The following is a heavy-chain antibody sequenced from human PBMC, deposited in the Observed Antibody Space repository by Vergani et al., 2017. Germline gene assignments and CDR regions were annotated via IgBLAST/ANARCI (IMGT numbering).Heavy chain of an antibody. J-gene: IGHJ5*02. CDR1: GYTLTELS. V-gene: IGHV1-24*01. Sequence: QVQLVQSGAEVKKPGASVKVSCKVSGYTLTELSMHWVRQAPGKGLEWMGGFDPEDGETIYAQKFQGRVTITADESTSTAYMELSSLRSEDTAVYYCARCRARSGWYNWFDPWGQGTLVTVSS. CDR3: ARCRARSGWYNWFDP. D-gene: IGHD6-19*01. CDR2: FDPEDGET.